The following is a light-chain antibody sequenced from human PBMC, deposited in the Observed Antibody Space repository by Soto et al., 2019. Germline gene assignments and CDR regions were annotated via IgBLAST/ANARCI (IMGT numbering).Light chain of an antibody. J-gene: IGKJ1*01. CDR3: QQYNDWWT. CDR2: GAS. CDR1: QSVSNN. V-gene: IGKV3-15*01. Sequence: EIVMTQSPATLSVSPGESATLSCRASQSVSNNLTWYQQKPGQPPRLLIYGASTRATGVPGRFSGSGSGTDFTRTISSLQSEDFAVYYCQQYNDWWTFGQGTKVEIK.